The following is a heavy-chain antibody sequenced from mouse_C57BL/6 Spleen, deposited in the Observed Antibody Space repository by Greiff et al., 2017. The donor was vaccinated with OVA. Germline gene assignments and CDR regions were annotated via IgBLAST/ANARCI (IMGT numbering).Heavy chain of an antibody. CDR3: ARGSDGFDY. Sequence: EVQLVESGPGLVKPSQSLSLTCSVTGYSITSGYYWNWIRQFPGNKLEWMGYISYDGSNNYNPSLKNRISITRDTSKNQFFLKLNSVTTEDTATYYCARGSDGFDYWGQGTTLTVSS. CDR1: GYSITSGYY. CDR2: ISYDGSN. V-gene: IGHV3-6*01. J-gene: IGHJ2*01.